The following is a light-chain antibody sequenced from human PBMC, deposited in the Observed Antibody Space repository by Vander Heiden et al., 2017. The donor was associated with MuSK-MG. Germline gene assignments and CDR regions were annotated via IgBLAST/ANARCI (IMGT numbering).Light chain of an antibody. Sequence: EIVFTPSPATLSLSPGERATLSCRASQSVSSHLAGYQQKPGQAPRLLIYDASNRAPGIPARFSGSGSGTDFTLTISSLESEDFAVYYCQHRTSWPWTFGQGTKVGVK. CDR2: DAS. V-gene: IGKV3-11*01. CDR3: QHRTSWPWT. CDR1: QSVSSH. J-gene: IGKJ1*01.